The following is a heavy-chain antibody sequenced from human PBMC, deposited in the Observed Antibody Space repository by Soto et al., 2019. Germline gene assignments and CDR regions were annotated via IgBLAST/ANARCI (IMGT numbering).Heavy chain of an antibody. CDR3: ARDNGYSYGYTLDH. Sequence: PSETLSLTCTVSGGSISSYYWSWIRQPPGKGLEWIGYIYYIGSTNYNPSLKSRVTISVDTSKNQFSLKLSSVTAADTAVYYCARDNGYSYGYTLDHWGQGTLVTVS. CDR2: IYYIGST. J-gene: IGHJ4*02. CDR1: GGSISSYY. V-gene: IGHV4-59*01. D-gene: IGHD5-18*01.